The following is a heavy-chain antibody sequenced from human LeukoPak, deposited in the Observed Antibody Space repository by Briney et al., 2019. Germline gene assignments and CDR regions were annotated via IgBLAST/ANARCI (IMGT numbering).Heavy chain of an antibody. CDR2: TKSKTDGGTT. J-gene: IGHJ4*02. D-gene: IGHD3-10*01. CDR3: TTRAIILWFGELTGDY. Sequence: GGSLRLSCAASGFTFSNAWMSWVRQAPGKGLEWVGRTKSKTDGGTTDYAAPVKGRFTISRDDSKNTLYLQMNSLKTEDTAVYYCTTRAIILWFGELTGDYWGQGTLVTVSS. CDR1: GFTFSNAW. V-gene: IGHV3-15*01.